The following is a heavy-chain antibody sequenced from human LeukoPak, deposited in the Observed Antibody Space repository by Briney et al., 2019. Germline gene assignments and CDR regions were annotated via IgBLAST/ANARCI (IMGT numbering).Heavy chain of an antibody. CDR1: GYSISSGYY. CDR3: ARGDCSSTICYSPMDV. V-gene: IGHV4-38-2*02. CDR2: IYRSGST. Sequence: SETLSLTCTVSGYSISSGYYWVWIRQTPGKGLEWIGSIYRSGSTNYNPSLKSRVTISVDTSKNQFSLRVNSVTAADTALYYCARGDCSSTICYSPMDVWGKGTTVTVSS. D-gene: IGHD2-2*01. J-gene: IGHJ6*03.